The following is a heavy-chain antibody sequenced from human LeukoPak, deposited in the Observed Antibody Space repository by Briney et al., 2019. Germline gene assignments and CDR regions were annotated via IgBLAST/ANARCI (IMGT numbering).Heavy chain of an antibody. CDR1: GFTFNLYA. V-gene: IGHV3-48*01. J-gene: IGHJ4*02. CDR2: INDDTSDI. Sequence: GGSLRLSCAASGFTFNLYAMNWVRQAPGKGLEWVSYINDDTSDIHYADSVKGGFTISRDNAKNTLYLQMSSLRAEDTAVYYCATGNYYDSRGYYTFGHWGQGTPVTVSS. D-gene: IGHD3-22*01. CDR3: ATGNYYDSRGYYTFGH.